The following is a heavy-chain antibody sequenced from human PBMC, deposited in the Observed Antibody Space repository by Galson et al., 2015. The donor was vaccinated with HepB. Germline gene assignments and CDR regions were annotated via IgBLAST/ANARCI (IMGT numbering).Heavy chain of an antibody. CDR1: GGSISSYY. Sequence: ETLSLTCTVSGGSISSYYWSWIRQPAGKGLEWIGRIYTSGSTNYNPSLKSRVTMSVDTSKNQFSLKLSSVTAADTAVYYCARERDIYCSSTSCYLYAFDIWGQGTMVTVSS. CDR3: ARERDIYCSSTSCYLYAFDI. CDR2: IYTSGST. V-gene: IGHV4-4*07. D-gene: IGHD2-2*01. J-gene: IGHJ3*02.